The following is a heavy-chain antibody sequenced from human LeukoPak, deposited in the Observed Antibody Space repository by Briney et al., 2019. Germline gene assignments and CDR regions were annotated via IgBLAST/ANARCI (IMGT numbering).Heavy chain of an antibody. V-gene: IGHV4-31*03. CDR2: IYYSGST. CDR1: GGSISSGGYY. Sequence: SQTLSLTCTVSGGSISSGGYYWSWIRQPPGQGLEWIGYIYYSGSTYYNPSLKSRVTISVDTSKNQYSLKLSSATASDSAEYYCARSSGWSYFDYWGQGTLVTVSS. D-gene: IGHD2-15*01. J-gene: IGHJ4*02. CDR3: ARSSGWSYFDY.